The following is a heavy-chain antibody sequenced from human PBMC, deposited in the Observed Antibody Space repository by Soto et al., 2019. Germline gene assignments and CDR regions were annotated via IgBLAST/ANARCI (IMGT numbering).Heavy chain of an antibody. CDR3: AKVEARFLEGTYESSYFDY. Sequence: PGGSLRLSCAASGFTFSIYAMSWVRQAPGKGLEWVSAISGSGGSTYYADSVKGRFTISRDNSKNTLYLQMNSLRAEDTAVYYCAKVEARFLEGTYESSYFDYWGQGTLVTVSS. J-gene: IGHJ4*02. D-gene: IGHD3-3*01. CDR2: ISGSGGST. V-gene: IGHV3-23*01. CDR1: GFTFSIYA.